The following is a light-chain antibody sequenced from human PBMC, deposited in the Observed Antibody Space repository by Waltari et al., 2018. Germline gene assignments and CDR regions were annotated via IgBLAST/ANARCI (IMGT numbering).Light chain of an antibody. CDR3: AAWDDSLNGWV. J-gene: IGLJ3*02. CDR2: SNN. Sequence: QSVLTQPPSASGTPGQRVPISCSGSTSNIGSPTVNWYQQLPGTAPKLLIFSNNQRPSGVPDRFSGSKSGTSASLAISGLQSEDEADYYCAAWDDSLNGWVFGGGTKLTVL. CDR1: TSNIGSPT. V-gene: IGLV1-44*01.